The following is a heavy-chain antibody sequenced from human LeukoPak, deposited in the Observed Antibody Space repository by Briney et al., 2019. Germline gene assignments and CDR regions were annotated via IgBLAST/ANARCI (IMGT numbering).Heavy chain of an antibody. J-gene: IGHJ6*03. CDR2: ISAYNGNT. D-gene: IGHD6-13*01. CDR3: ARGGSSSWYISNYYYYMDV. V-gene: IGHV1-18*01. CDR1: GYTFTSYG. Sequence: ASVKVSCKASGYTFTSYGISWVRQAPGQGLEWMGWISAYNGNTNYAQKLQDRVTMTTDTSTSTAYMELRSLRSDDTAVYYCARGGSSSWYISNYYYYMDVWGKGTTVTVSS.